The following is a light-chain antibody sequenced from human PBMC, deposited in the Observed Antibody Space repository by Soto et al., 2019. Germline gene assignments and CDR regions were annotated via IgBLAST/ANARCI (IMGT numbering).Light chain of an antibody. V-gene: IGLV2-14*03. CDR2: DVN. CDR1: SSDIGGTNY. Sequence: QSALTQPASVSASPGQSITISCTGTSSDIGGTNYVAWYQQHPGQAPKLMIYDVNHRASGVSNRFSGSKSANTASLTISGLQAEDEAYYYCNSYTRSSPLYVFGTGTKVTVL. J-gene: IGLJ1*01. CDR3: NSYTRSSPLYV.